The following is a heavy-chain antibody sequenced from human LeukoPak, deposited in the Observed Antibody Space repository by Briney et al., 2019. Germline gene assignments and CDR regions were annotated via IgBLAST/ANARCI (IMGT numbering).Heavy chain of an antibody. CDR3: ARDHGRYCSGGSCYFGGFFEY. V-gene: IGHV3-7*03. J-gene: IGHJ4*02. D-gene: IGHD2-15*01. CDR1: GFTFSSYW. Sequence: GGSLRLSCAASGFTFSSYWMSWVRQAPGKGLEWVANIKQDGSQKYYVDSVKGRFTISRGNAKNSLYLQMNSLRAEDTAVYYCARDHGRYCSGGSCYFGGFFEYWGQGTLGTVSS. CDR2: IKQDGSQK.